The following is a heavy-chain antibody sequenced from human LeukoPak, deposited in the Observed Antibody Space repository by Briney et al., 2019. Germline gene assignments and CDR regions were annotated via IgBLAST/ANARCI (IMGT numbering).Heavy chain of an antibody. D-gene: IGHD3-22*01. Sequence: ASVKVSCKASGYTFTSYGISWVRRAPGKGLEWMGWINTYNGNTNYAQKVQGRVTITADKSTSTAYMELSSLRSEDTAVYYCARDSIYYDSSGYYYHDAFDIWGQGTMVTVSS. CDR3: ARDSIYYDSSGYYYHDAFDI. V-gene: IGHV1-18*01. CDR2: INTYNGNT. CDR1: GYTFTSYG. J-gene: IGHJ3*02.